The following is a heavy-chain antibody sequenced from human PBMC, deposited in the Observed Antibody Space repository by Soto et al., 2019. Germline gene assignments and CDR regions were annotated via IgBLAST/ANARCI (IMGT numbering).Heavy chain of an antibody. CDR2: ISGYNGNT. V-gene: IGHV1-18*01. Sequence: QVQLVQSGAEVKKPGASVKVSCKASGYTFTSYGISWVRQAPGQGLEWMGWISGYNGNTKYAQKPQGRVTMTTDTSTSTAYIELRSLRSDDTAVYYCARDLGGQIVDYWGQGTLVTVSS. D-gene: IGHD1-26*01. CDR3: ARDLGGQIVDY. J-gene: IGHJ4*02. CDR1: GYTFTSYG.